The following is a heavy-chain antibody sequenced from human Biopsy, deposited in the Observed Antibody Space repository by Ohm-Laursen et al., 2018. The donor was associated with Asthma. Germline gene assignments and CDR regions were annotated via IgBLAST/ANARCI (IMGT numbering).Heavy chain of an antibody. CDR3: AKAREDIAVVVAVSDS. CDR2: ISGSGGST. V-gene: IGHV3-23*01. Sequence: GSLRLSCTATGFTFSSYAMSWVRQPPGKGLEWVSAISGSGGSTYYADSVKGRFTISRDNSKNMLHLQMNSLRAEDTAVYYCAKAREDIAVVVAVSDSWGQGTLVTVSS. D-gene: IGHD2-15*01. CDR1: GFTFSSYA. J-gene: IGHJ4*02.